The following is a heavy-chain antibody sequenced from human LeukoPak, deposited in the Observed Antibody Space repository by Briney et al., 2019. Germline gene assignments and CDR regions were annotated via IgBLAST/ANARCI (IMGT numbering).Heavy chain of an antibody. CDR1: GFSFSDNF. CDR3: ARGGYGWTFNQ. CDR2: INSGGDTI. V-gene: IGHV3-11*01. J-gene: IGHJ4*02. D-gene: IGHD2/OR15-2a*01. Sequence: GSLRLSCTASGFSFSDNFMGWIRQAPGKGLQWVSYINSGGDTIRYLDAVKGRFSISRDNSKRSLYLQMNRLRVDDTAVYYCARGGYGWTFNQWGQGTLVSVSS.